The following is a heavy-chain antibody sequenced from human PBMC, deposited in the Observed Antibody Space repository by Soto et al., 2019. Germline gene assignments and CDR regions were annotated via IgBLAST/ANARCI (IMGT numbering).Heavy chain of an antibody. Sequence: QVQLQESGPGLVKPSQTLSLTCTVSGGSISSGGYYWSWIRQHPGKGLEWIGNIYNSGSTYYNPSVXIXITISADTSKNQFSLKLSSVTAADAAVYYCARDPGHWGQGTLVSVSS. CDR1: GGSISSGGYY. CDR2: IYNSGST. J-gene: IGHJ4*02. V-gene: IGHV4-31*01. CDR3: ARDPGH.